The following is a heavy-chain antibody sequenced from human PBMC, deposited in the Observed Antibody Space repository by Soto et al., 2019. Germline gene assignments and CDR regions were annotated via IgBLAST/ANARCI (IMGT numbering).Heavy chain of an antibody. CDR3: AKVISSGWAGGWFDP. Sequence: GSLRLSCAASGFTFSSYGMHWVRQAPGKGLEWVAVISYDGSNKYYADSVKGRFTISRDNSKNTLYLQMNSLRAEDTAVYYCAKVISSGWAGGWFDPWGQGTLVTVSS. D-gene: IGHD6-19*01. CDR2: ISYDGSNK. J-gene: IGHJ5*02. CDR1: GFTFSSYG. V-gene: IGHV3-30*18.